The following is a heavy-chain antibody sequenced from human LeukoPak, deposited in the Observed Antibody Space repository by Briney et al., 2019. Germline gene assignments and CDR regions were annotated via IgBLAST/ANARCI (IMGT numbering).Heavy chain of an antibody. Sequence: GGSLRLSCAASGFTFSSYGMHWVRQAPGKGLEWVAFIRYDGSNKYYADSVKGRFTISRDNSKNTLYLQMNSLRAEDTAVYYCARASGYGAAYYFDYWGQGTLVTVSS. CDR2: IRYDGSNK. CDR1: GFTFSSYG. D-gene: IGHD3-10*01. J-gene: IGHJ4*02. CDR3: ARASGYGAAYYFDY. V-gene: IGHV3-30*02.